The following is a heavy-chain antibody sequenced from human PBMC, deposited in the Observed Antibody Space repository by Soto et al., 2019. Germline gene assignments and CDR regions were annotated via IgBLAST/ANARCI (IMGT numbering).Heavy chain of an antibody. CDR1: GGSISRGGYY. CDR3: AVYCSSASCYSSGYYGMDV. J-gene: IGHJ6*02. D-gene: IGHD2-2*01. Sequence: SETLSLTCTVSGGSISRGGYYWSWIRQHPGKGLEWIGYIYYSGSTYYSPSLKSRVTISVDTSKNQFSLKLSSVTAADTAVYYCAVYCSSASCYSSGYYGMDVWAQGTTVTVSS. V-gene: IGHV4-31*03. CDR2: IYYSGST.